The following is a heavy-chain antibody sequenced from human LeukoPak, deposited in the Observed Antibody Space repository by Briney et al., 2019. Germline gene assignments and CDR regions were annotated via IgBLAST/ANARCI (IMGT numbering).Heavy chain of an antibody. J-gene: IGHJ4*02. D-gene: IGHD1-26*01. V-gene: IGHV3-30*18. Sequence: GGSLRLSCAASGFTFSSYGMHWVRQAPGKGLEWVAVISYDGSNKYYADSVKGRFTISRDNSKNTLYLQMNSLRAEDTTVYYCAKGGRGSYHRGFDYWGQGTLVTVSS. CDR3: AKGGRGSYHRGFDY. CDR2: ISYDGSNK. CDR1: GFTFSSYG.